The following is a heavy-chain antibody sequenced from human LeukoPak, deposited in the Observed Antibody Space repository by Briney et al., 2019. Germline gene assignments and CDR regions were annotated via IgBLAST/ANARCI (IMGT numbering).Heavy chain of an antibody. CDR2: IYYSGST. CDR3: ARSASYSGDNFDY. D-gene: IGHD4-17*01. V-gene: IGHV4-59*01. Sequence: SETLSLTCTVSGGSISSYYWSWIRQPPGKGLEWIGYIYYSGSTKYNPSLKSRVTISVDTSKNQFSLKLSSVTAADTAVYYCARSASYSGDNFDYWGQGTLVTVSS. CDR1: GGSISSYY. J-gene: IGHJ4*02.